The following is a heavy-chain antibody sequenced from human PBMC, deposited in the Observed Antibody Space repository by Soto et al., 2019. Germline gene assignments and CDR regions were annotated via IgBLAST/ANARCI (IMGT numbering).Heavy chain of an antibody. D-gene: IGHD3-3*01. CDR2: INPSGGST. V-gene: IGHV1-46*01. Sequence: ASVKVSCKASGYTFTNYYMHWVRQAPGQGLEWVGIINPSGGSTKYAQKFQGRVTMTRDTSTNTVYMELSSLRSEGTAVYYCARDLRPSITVFGVETTAAFDLWGQGTMVTVSS. CDR3: ARDLRPSITVFGVETTAAFDL. CDR1: GYTFTNYY. J-gene: IGHJ3*01.